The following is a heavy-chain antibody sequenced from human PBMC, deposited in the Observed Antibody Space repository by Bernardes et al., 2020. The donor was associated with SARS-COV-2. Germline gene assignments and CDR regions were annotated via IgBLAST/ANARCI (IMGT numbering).Heavy chain of an antibody. D-gene: IGHD6-19*01. CDR3: ARVSGWYEVSHIYYYYGMDV. V-gene: IGHV4-61*01. J-gene: IGHJ6*02. CDR1: GGSVSSGSYY. CDR2: IYYSGST. Sequence: SETLSLTCTVSGGSVSSGSYYWSWIRQPPGKGLEWIGYIYYSGSTNYNPSLKSRVTISVDTSKNQFSLKLSSVTAADTAVYYCARVSGWYEVSHIYYYYGMDVWGQGTTVTVSS.